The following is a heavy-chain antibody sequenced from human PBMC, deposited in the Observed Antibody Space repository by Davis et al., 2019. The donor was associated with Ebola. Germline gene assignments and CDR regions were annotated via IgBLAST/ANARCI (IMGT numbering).Heavy chain of an antibody. CDR1: GFTVSSNY. CDR2: ISGSGGST. J-gene: IGHJ3*02. CDR3: ARKIWIGGVIVGDAFDI. Sequence: GGSLRLSCAASGFTVSSNYMSWVRQAPGKGLEWVSSISGSGGSTYYADSVKGRFTISRDTSKNSLYLQMNSLRAEDTAVYYCARKIWIGGVIVGDAFDIWGQGTMVTVSS. V-gene: IGHV3-23*01. D-gene: IGHD3-16*02.